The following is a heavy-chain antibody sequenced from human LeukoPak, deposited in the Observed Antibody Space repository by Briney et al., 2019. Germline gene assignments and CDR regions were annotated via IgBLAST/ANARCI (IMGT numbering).Heavy chain of an antibody. Sequence: GGSLRLSCAASGFTFSSYWMHWVRQAPGKGLVWVSRINSDGSSTSYADSVKGRFTISRDNAKNTLYLQMSSLRAEDTAVYYCAREVKYYDFWSGYYYYYMDVWGKGTTVTVSS. CDR2: INSDGSST. D-gene: IGHD3-3*01. J-gene: IGHJ6*03. CDR3: AREVKYYDFWSGYYYYYMDV. V-gene: IGHV3-74*01. CDR1: GFTFSSYW.